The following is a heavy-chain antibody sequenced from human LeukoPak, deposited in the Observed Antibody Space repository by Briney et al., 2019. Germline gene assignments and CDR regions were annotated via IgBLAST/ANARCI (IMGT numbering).Heavy chain of an antibody. D-gene: IGHD1-26*01. CDR3: ATLSGSFNY. CDR2: ISGSGGST. J-gene: IGHJ4*02. Sequence: GGSLRLSCAASGFTFSSYAMSWVRQAPGKGLEWVSAISGSGGSTYYADSVKGRFVISRDNSKKTLYLQMASLRAEDTATYYCATLSGSFNYWGQGALVTVSS. CDR1: GFTFSSYA. V-gene: IGHV3-23*01.